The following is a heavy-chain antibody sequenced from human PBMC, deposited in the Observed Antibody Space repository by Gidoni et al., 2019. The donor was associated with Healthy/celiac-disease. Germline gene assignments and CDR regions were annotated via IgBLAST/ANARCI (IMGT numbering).Heavy chain of an antibody. V-gene: IGHV3-33*01. CDR1: GFTFSSYG. D-gene: IGHD6-6*01. J-gene: IGHJ4*02. CDR3: ARDIGKQPVFIDY. Sequence: QVQLVESGGGVVQPGRSLRLSCAASGFTFSSYGMHWVRQAPGKGLEWVAVIWYDGSNKYFADSVKGRFTISRDNSKNTLYLQMNSLRAEDTAVYYCARDIGKQPVFIDYWGQGTLVTVSS. CDR2: IWYDGSNK.